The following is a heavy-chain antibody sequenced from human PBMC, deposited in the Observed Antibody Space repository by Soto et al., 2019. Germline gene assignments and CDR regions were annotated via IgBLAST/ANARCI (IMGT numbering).Heavy chain of an antibody. CDR2: IHYSGST. CDR1: GGSISNYY. V-gene: IGHV4-59*01. CDR3: ARDRIRSGSTGWPEWIDL. D-gene: IGHD2-2*01. J-gene: IGHJ5*02. Sequence: SETLSLTCTVSGGSISNYYWSWIRQPPGKGLEWIGYIHYSGSTNYNPSLKSRVTIGIDTSKNQFSLKLSSVTAADTAVYYCARDRIRSGSTGWPEWIDLSGQGTLVTVSS.